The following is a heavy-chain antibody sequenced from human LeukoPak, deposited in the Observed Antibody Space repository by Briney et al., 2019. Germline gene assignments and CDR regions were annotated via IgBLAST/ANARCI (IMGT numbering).Heavy chain of an antibody. CDR3: AKGDIVLMVYAPD. D-gene: IGHD2-8*01. J-gene: IGHJ4*02. V-gene: IGHV3-23*01. CDR2: ISGSGGST. Sequence: GGSLRLSCAASGFTFSSYAMHWVRQAPGKGLEWVSAISGSGGSTYYADSVKGRFTISRDNSKNTLYLQMNSLRAEDTAVYYCAKGDIVLMVYAPDWGQGTLVTVSS. CDR1: GFTFSSYA.